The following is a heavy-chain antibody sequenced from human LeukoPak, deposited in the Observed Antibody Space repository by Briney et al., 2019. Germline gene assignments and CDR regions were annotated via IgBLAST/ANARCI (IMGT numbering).Heavy chain of an antibody. Sequence: GGSLRLSCAASGFTFRSHWMNWVPQAPGKGLVWVSRINIGGTITNYADSVKGRFTISRDNAKNTLYLQMNSLRAEDAAVYYCARIRAGSSAIDYWGQGTLVTVSS. D-gene: IGHD6-6*01. J-gene: IGHJ4*02. CDR3: ARIRAGSSAIDY. CDR1: GFTFRSHW. V-gene: IGHV3-74*01. CDR2: INIGGTIT.